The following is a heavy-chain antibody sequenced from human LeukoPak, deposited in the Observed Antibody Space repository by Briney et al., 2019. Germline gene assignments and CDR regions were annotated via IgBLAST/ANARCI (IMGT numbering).Heavy chain of an antibody. J-gene: IGHJ4*02. CDR2: ISYDGSNK. CDR3: ARDLRDMITFGGVIGY. CDR1: GFTFSSYA. D-gene: IGHD3-16*02. Sequence: GGSLRPSCAASGFTFSSYAMHWVRQAPGKGLEWVAVISYDGSNKYYADSVKGRFTISRDNSKNTLYLQMNSLRAEDTAVYYCARDLRDMITFGGVIGYWGQGTLVTVSS. V-gene: IGHV3-30-3*01.